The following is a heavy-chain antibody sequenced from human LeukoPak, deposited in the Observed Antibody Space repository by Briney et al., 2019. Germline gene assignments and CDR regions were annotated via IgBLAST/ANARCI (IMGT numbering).Heavy chain of an antibody. CDR2: ISDTGRDI. D-gene: IGHD5-12*01. Sequence: GSLRLSCAGSGFAFESFTMTWVRQAPGKGLEWVSPISDTGRDINYADSVRGRFTISRDNTKNSLFLQMDSLRVEDTAIYYCAKGLFSAYDKYLDSWGQGTLVTVSS. CDR1: GFAFESFT. V-gene: IGHV3-21*04. CDR3: AKGLFSAYDKYLDS. J-gene: IGHJ4*02.